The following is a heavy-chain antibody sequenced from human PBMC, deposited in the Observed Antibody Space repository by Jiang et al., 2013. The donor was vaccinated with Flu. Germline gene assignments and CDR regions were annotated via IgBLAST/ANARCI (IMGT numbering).Heavy chain of an antibody. V-gene: IGHV1-2*02. J-gene: IGHJ5*02. CDR2: INPNSGGT. CDR1: GYTFTGYY. D-gene: IGHD3-10*01. CDR3: ARNYYGSGSIADNWFDP. Sequence: GAEVKKPGASVKVSCKASGYTFTGYYMHWVRQAPGQGLEWMGWINPNSGGTNYAQKFQGRVTMTRDTSISTAYMELSRLRSDDTAVYYCARNYYGSGSIADNWFDPWGQGTLVTVSS.